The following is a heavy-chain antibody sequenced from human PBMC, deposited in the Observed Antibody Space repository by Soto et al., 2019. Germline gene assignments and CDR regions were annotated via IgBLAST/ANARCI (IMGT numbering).Heavy chain of an antibody. CDR2: ISYDGSNK. J-gene: IGHJ6*02. V-gene: IGHV3-30*18. CDR1: GFTFSSYG. CDR3: AKDRGGSGSYFPGYYYYGMDV. Sequence: VQLVESGGGLVQPGGSLRLSCAASGFTFSSYGMHWVRQAPGKGLEWVAVISYDGSNKYYADSVKGRFTISRDNSKNTLYLQMNSLRAEDTAVYYCAKDRGGSGSYFPGYYYYGMDVWGQGTTVTVSS. D-gene: IGHD1-26*01.